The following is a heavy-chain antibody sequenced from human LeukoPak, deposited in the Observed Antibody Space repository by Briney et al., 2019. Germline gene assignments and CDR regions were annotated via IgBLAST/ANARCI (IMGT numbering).Heavy chain of an antibody. CDR1: GYTFTGYY. CDR2: INPNSGGT. J-gene: IGHJ3*02. D-gene: IGHD1-26*01. V-gene: IGHV1-2*02. Sequence: GASVKVSCKASGYTFTGYYMQWVRQAPGQGLEWMGWINPNSGGTNYAQKFQGRVTMTRDTSISTAYMELSRLRSDDTAVYYCARVISGSYQAAFDIWGQGTMVTVSS. CDR3: ARVISGSYQAAFDI.